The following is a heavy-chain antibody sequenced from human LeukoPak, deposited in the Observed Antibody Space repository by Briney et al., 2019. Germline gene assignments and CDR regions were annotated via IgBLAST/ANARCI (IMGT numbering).Heavy chain of an antibody. V-gene: IGHV1-2*02. Sequence: ASVKVSCKASGYTFTGYYMHWVRQAPGQGLEWMGWINPNSGGTNYAQKFQERVTITRDMSTSTAYMELSSLRSEDTAVYYCAADTTPGYYYYMDVWGKGTTVTVSS. D-gene: IGHD1-14*01. CDR1: GYTFTGYY. CDR3: AADTTPGYYYYMDV. J-gene: IGHJ6*03. CDR2: INPNSGGT.